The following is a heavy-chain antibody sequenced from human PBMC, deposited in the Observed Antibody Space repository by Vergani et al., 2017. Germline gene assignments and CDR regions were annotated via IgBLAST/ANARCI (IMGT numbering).Heavy chain of an antibody. CDR2: ISSSGSTI. CDR3: ARVVPAAYKYFDY. D-gene: IGHD2-2*01. CDR1: GFTFSSYE. Sequence: EVQLVESGGGLVQPGGSLRLSCAASGFTFSSYEMNWVRQAPGKGLEWVSYISSSGSTIYYADSVKGRFTISRDKAKNSLYLQMNSLRAEDTAVYYCARVVPAAYKYFDYWGQGTLVTVSS. V-gene: IGHV3-48*03. J-gene: IGHJ4*02.